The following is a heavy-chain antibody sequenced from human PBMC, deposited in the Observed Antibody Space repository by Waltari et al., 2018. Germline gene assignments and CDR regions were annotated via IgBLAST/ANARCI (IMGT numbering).Heavy chain of an antibody. CDR3: ATSWFGELGGLDAFDI. J-gene: IGHJ3*02. CDR2: IIPIFGTA. V-gene: IGHV1-69*13. CDR1: GGTFSSYA. Sequence: QVQLVQSGAEVKKPGSSVKVSCKASGGTFSSYAISWVRQAPGQGLEWMGGIIPIFGTANYAQKFQGRVTITADTSTDTAYMELSSLRSEDTAVYYCATSWFGELGGLDAFDIWGQGTMVTVSS. D-gene: IGHD3-10*01.